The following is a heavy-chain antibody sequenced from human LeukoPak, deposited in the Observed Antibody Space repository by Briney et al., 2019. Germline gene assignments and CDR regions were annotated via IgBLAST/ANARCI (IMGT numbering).Heavy chain of an antibody. D-gene: IGHD2-15*01. CDR3: ARGAPEYRRGDSCYDFDS. CDR2: MSHDGTKK. V-gene: IGHV3-7*01. CDR1: GFTFSGYW. Sequence: GGSLRLSCAASGFTFSGYWMHWVRQAPGKGLEWVANMSHDGTKKFYVGSVKGRFTISRDNTKDLLYLQMNSLTAEDTGVYYCARGAPEYRRGDSCYDFDSSGQGTLVPVSP. J-gene: IGHJ4*02.